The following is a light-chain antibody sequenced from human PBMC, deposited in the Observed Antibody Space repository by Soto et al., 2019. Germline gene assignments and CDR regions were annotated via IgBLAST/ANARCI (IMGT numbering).Light chain of an antibody. CDR2: EGH. V-gene: IGLV2-14*02. CDR1: SGYVGTYSL. J-gene: IGLJ1*01. Sequence: QSVLAQPASVSGSPGQSITISCTGASGYVGTYSLVSWYQQHPGKAPKVVIYEGHKRPSGVPDRFSGSKSGNTASLTISGLQAADEADYYCSLYTSENAYVFGTGTKVTVL. CDR3: SLYTSENAYV.